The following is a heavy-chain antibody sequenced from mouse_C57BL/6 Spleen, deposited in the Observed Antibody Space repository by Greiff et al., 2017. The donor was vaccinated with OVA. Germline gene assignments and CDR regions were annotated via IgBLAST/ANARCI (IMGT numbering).Heavy chain of an antibody. V-gene: IGHV1-64*01. D-gene: IGHD2-1*01. CDR2: IHPNSGST. J-gene: IGHJ1*03. CDR3: ARRDGNYFWYFDV. CDR1: GYTFTSYW. Sequence: VQLQQPGAELVKPGASVKLSCKASGYTFTSYWMHWVKQRPGQGLEWIGMIHPNSGSTNYNEKFKSKATLTVDKSSSTAYMQLSSLTSEDSAVYYCARRDGNYFWYFDVWGTGTTVTVSS.